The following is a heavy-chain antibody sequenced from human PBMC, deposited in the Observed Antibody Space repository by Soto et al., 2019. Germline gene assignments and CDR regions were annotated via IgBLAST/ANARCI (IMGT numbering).Heavy chain of an antibody. J-gene: IGHJ5*02. CDR3: AKDGSQYSSGWYYRSWFDP. Sequence: GGSLRLSCAASGFTFSSYAMSWVRQAPGKGLEWVSAISGSGGSTYYADSVKGRFTISRDNSKNTLYLQMNSLRAEDTAVYYCAKDGSQYSSGWYYRSWFDPWGQGTLVTVSS. CDR1: GFTFSSYA. V-gene: IGHV3-23*01. D-gene: IGHD6-19*01. CDR2: ISGSGGST.